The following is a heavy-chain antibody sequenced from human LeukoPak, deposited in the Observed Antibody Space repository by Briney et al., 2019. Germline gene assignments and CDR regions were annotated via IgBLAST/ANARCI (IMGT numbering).Heavy chain of an antibody. CDR1: GFTFSSYA. V-gene: IGHV3-30-3*01. Sequence: GRSLRLSCAASGFTFSSYAMHWVRQAPGKGLEWVAVISYDGSNKYYADSVKGRFTISRDNSKNTLYLQMNSLRAEDTAVYYCARGPRYYYYMDVWGKGTTVTVS. J-gene: IGHJ6*03. CDR2: ISYDGSNK. CDR3: ARGPRYYYYMDV.